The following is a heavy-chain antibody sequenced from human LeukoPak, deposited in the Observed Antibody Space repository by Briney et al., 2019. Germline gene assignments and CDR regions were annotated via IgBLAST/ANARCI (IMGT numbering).Heavy chain of an antibody. J-gene: IGHJ6*03. V-gene: IGHV1-3*01. Sequence: ASVKVSCKASGYTFTSYTIHWVRQAPGQRLEWMGWINAGNGNRKYSQEFQDRVTITRDTSASTAYMELRSLRSDDTAVYYCARRGGKNYGDYVVHYYYMDVWGKGTTVTVSS. CDR3: ARRGGKNYGDYVVHYYYMDV. CDR2: INAGNGNR. CDR1: GYTFTSYT. D-gene: IGHD4-17*01.